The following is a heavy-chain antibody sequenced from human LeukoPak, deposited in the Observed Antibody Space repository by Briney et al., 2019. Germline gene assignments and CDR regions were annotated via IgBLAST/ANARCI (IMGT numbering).Heavy chain of an antibody. CDR1: TFIFNSHW. Sequence: GGSLRLSCTTSTFIFNSHWMTWVRQAPGKGLEWVANIKQDGSEKYYVDSVKGGFTISRDNAQESLYLQMNSLRAEDTAMYYCASGPDYSPRFEYWGQGTLVTVSS. J-gene: IGHJ4*02. CDR2: IKQDGSEK. D-gene: IGHD4-11*01. CDR3: ASGPDYSPRFEY. V-gene: IGHV3-7*01.